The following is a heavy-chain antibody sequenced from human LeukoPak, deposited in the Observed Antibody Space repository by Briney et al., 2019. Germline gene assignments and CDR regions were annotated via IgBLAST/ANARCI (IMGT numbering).Heavy chain of an antibody. V-gene: IGHV1-18*01. J-gene: IGHJ4*02. Sequence: ASVKVSCKASGYTFTSYGISWVRQAPGQGPEWMGWISAYNGNTNYAQKLQGRVTMTTDTSTSTAYMELRSLRSDDTAVYYCARDDYDILTGYYWFDYWGQGTLVTVSS. CDR3: ARDDYDILTGYYWFDY. D-gene: IGHD3-9*01. CDR2: ISAYNGNT. CDR1: GYTFTSYG.